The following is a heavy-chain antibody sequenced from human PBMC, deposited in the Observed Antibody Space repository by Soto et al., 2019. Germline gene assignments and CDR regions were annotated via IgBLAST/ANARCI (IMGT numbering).Heavy chain of an antibody. Sequence: GASVKVSCKASGYTFTSYGISWVRQAPGQGLEWMGWMSANSGNTSYAQKFQGRVTMTTNTSISTAYMELSSLRSEDTAVYYCARGRGLFSGYYYYYYMDVWGKGTTVTVSS. D-gene: IGHD3-10*01. J-gene: IGHJ6*03. V-gene: IGHV1-8*02. CDR2: MSANSGNT. CDR3: ARGRGLFSGYYYYYYMDV. CDR1: GYTFTSYG.